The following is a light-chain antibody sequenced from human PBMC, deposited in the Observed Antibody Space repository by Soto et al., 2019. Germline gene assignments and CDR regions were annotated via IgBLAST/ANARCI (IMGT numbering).Light chain of an antibody. Sequence: DIVLTQSPATLSWSPGEIATLSCMASQSVSSYLALYQQKPGQAPRLLIYDASNRATVIPARFSGSWSWTDFTLTISSLGPEDFAVYYCKQRSHWTPYTFGQGTKLEIK. CDR2: DAS. V-gene: IGKV3-11*01. CDR1: QSVSSY. CDR3: KQRSHWTPYT. J-gene: IGKJ2*01.